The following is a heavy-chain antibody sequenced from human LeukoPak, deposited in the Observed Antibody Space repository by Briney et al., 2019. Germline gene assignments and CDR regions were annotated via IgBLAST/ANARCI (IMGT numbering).Heavy chain of an antibody. Sequence: GGSLRLSCAASGFTFSSYAMRWVRQAPGKGLEWVSGISGSGSSTYYADSVKGRFTISRDNTKNTLYLQMNSPRAEDTAVYYCAKSRDGYNRGLSDIWGQGTMVAVSS. CDR2: ISGSGSST. J-gene: IGHJ3*02. CDR3: AKSRDGYNRGLSDI. D-gene: IGHD5-24*01. V-gene: IGHV3-23*01. CDR1: GFTFSSYA.